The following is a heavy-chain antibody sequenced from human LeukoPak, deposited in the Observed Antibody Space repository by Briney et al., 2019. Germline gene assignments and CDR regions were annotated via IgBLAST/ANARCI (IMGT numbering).Heavy chain of an antibody. CDR1: GGSISSYY. V-gene: IGHV4-59*01. J-gene: IGHJ3*02. CDR2: IYYSGST. D-gene: IGHD1-26*01. Sequence: SETLSLTCTVSGGSISSYYWSWIRQPPGKGLEWIGYIYYSGSTNYNPSLKSRVTISVHTSKNQFSLKLRSVTAADTAVYYCTRHWDSRSFEFPDAFDIWGQGTMVTVSP. CDR3: TRHWDSRSFEFPDAFDI.